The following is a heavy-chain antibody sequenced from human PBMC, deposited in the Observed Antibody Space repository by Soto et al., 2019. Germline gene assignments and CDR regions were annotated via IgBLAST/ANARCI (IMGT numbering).Heavy chain of an antibody. V-gene: IGHV3-9*01. Sequence: EVQLVESGGGLVQPGRSLRLSCAASGFTFPDYTMHWVRQAPGKGLAWVSGISWNSGSIDYADSVKGRFIISRDDAKNCTYLQMNSLRAEDTAFYYCAKGLYYYQTSGYPHYWGQGTLVTVSS. D-gene: IGHD3-22*01. CDR1: GFTFPDYT. J-gene: IGHJ4*02. CDR3: AKGLYYYQTSGYPHY. CDR2: ISWNSGSI.